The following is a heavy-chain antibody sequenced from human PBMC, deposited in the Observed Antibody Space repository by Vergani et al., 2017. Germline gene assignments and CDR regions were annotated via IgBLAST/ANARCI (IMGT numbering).Heavy chain of an antibody. Sequence: EVQLVASGGGLVQRGGSLRLPCEASGFTFSNLWMPWVPQAPGKGLEWVSTISSDGGSTYYADSVKGRFTISRDNSKNTLSLQMNSLTAEDTAIYYCAGPQGTSAYYYGGFDYWGQGTLVTVSS. CDR3: AGPQGTSAYYYGGFDY. J-gene: IGHJ4*02. V-gene: IGHV3-23*04. CDR2: ISSDGGST. CDR1: GFTFSNLW. D-gene: IGHD3-22*01.